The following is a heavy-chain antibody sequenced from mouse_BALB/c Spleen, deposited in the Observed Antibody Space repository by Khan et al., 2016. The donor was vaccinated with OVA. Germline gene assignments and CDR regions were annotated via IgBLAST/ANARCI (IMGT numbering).Heavy chain of an antibody. D-gene: IGHD3-2*02. V-gene: IGHV9-3-1*01. CDR1: GYTFTDYG. J-gene: IGHJ1*01. CDR3: ASLSHWYFDA. Sequence: QIQLVQSGPELKKPGETVKISCKASGYTFTDYGMNWVKQAPGKGLKWMGWINTYTGEPTYADDFKGRFAFSLEPSASTAYLQINKLKNEDTATXLRASLSHWYFDAWGAGATVTVSS. CDR2: INTYTGEP.